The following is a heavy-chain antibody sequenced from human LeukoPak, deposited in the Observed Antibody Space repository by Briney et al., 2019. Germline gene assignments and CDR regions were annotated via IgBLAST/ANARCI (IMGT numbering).Heavy chain of an antibody. CDR2: IFYSGST. D-gene: IGHD2-15*01. J-gene: IGHJ3*02. CDR1: GGSISTSNYY. Sequence: SETLSLTCTVSGGSISTSNYYWGWIRQPPGKGLEWIGNIFYSGSTYYSPSLKSRVTISLDTSRNQFSLKLNSVTAADTAVYYCATRGSPDNKEAFDIWGQGTMVTVSS. CDR3: ATRGSPDNKEAFDI. V-gene: IGHV4-39*07.